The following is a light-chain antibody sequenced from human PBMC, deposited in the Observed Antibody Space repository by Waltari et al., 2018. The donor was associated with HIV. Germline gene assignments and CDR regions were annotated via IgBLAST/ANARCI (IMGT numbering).Light chain of an antibody. CDR3: QQYYTVPPT. CDR1: RPVFYSSDNQKY. V-gene: IGKV4-1*01. J-gene: IGKJ4*01. Sequence: DIVMTQSPDSLTVSLGERATINCTSSRPVFYSSDNQKYLACYLQRPGQSPNVLIFWASTRAFGLSDRFRGSGSGTHFSLTLSSLQADDVGIYYCQQYYTVPPTFGGGTKVEI. CDR2: WAS.